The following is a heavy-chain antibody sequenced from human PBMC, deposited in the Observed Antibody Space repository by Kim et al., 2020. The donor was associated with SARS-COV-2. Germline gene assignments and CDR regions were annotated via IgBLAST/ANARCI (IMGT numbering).Heavy chain of an antibody. D-gene: IGHD5-12*01. V-gene: IGHV3-74*01. CDR1: GFTFSSYW. CDR3: ARASRGAAIDIDY. Sequence: GGSLRLSCAVSGFTFSSYWMHWVRQAPGKGLVWVSRINSDGSSITYADSVKGRFTISRHNAKNTLYLQMNSLRAEDTAVYYCARASRGAAIDIDYWGQGT. CDR2: INSDGSSI. J-gene: IGHJ4*02.